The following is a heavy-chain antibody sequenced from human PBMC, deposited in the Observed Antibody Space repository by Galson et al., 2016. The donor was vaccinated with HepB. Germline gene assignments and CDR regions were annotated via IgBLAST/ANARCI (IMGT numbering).Heavy chain of an antibody. V-gene: IGHV3-20*01. CDR2: INWNGGST. CDR3: ARRARGGGDQSYTMDV. D-gene: IGHD3-10*01. J-gene: IGHJ6*02. Sequence: SLRLSCAASGFIFDENDMSWVRQAPGKGLEWVSGINWNGGSTDYADSVKGRFTISRDNAKNSLYLQMSSLRAEDTALYLCARRARGGGDQSYTMDVWGQGTTGTVSS. CDR1: GFIFDEND.